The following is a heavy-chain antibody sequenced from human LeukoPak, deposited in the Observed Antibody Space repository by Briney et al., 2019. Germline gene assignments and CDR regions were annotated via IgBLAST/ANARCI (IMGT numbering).Heavy chain of an antibody. CDR1: GGSISSYY. V-gene: IGHV4-59*01. CDR2: IYYSGST. D-gene: IGHD3-22*01. Sequence: PSETLSLTCTVSGGSISSYYWSWIRQPPGKGLEWIGYIYYSGSTNYNPSLKSRVTISVDTSKNQFSLKLSSVTAADTAVYYCAREGGENYYDSSGHFDYWGQGTLVTVSS. J-gene: IGHJ4*02. CDR3: AREGGENYYDSSGHFDY.